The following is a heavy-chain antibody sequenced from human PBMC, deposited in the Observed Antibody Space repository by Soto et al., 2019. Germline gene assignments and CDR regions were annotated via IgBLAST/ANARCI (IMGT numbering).Heavy chain of an antibody. CDR2: IYYSGST. V-gene: IGHV4-31*03. D-gene: IGHD1-7*01. J-gene: IGHJ6*02. CDR1: GGSISSGGYY. Sequence: SETLSLTCTVSGGSISSGGYYWSWIRQHPGKGLEWIGYIYYSGSTYYNPSLKSRVTISVDTSKNQFSLKLSSVTAADTAVYYCARMNYILYYYGMDVWGQGTTVTFSS. CDR3: ARMNYILYYYGMDV.